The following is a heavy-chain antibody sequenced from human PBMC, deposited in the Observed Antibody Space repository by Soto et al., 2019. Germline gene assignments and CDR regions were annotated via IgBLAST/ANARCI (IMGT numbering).Heavy chain of an antibody. Sequence: AGSLRLACAASGFTFSSYAMSWGRRAPGKGLEWVSAISGSGGSTYYADSVKGRFTISRDNSKNTLYLQMNSLRAEDTAVYYCAKDLVSYYDLWSGYFFTDYWGQGTLVTVSS. D-gene: IGHD3-3*01. CDR2: ISGSGGST. CDR1: GFTFSSYA. J-gene: IGHJ4*02. CDR3: AKDLVSYYDLWSGYFFTDY. V-gene: IGHV3-23*01.